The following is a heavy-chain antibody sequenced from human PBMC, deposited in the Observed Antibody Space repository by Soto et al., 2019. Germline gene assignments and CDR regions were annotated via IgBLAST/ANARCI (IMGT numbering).Heavy chain of an antibody. CDR1: GFTFSTYS. J-gene: IGHJ6*04. V-gene: IGHV3-21*01. D-gene: IGHD2-2*02. Sequence: PGGSLRLSCVVSGFTFSTYSINWVRQAPGKGLEWVSSISSRSDIYYADSVKGRFTISRDNAKNSVSLQMNSLRAEDTAVYYCAREYTAWLLAYGLDVWGKGTTVTVSS. CDR3: AREYTAWLLAYGLDV. CDR2: ISSRSDI.